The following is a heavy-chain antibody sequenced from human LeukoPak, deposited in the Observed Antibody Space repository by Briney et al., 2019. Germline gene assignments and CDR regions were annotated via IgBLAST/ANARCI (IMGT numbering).Heavy chain of an antibody. V-gene: IGHV4-59*01. CDR1: GGSISSYY. D-gene: IGHD2-2*01. J-gene: IGHJ6*03. CDR2: IYYSGST. Sequence: SSETLSLTCTVSGGSISSYYWSWIRQPPGKGLEWIGYIYYSGSTNYNPSLKSRVTISVDTSKNQFSLKLSSVTAADTAVYYCASFGGHCSSTSCYGLNYYYYYMDVWGKGTTVTVSS. CDR3: ASFGGHCSSTSCYGLNYYYYYMDV.